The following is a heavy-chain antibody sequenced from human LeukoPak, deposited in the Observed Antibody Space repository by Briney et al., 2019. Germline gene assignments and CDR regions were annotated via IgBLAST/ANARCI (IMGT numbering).Heavy chain of an antibody. CDR2: IYSGGST. Sequence: PGGSLRLSCAASGFTVSSNYMSWVRQAPGKGLEWVSVIYSGGSTYYADSVKGRFTISRDNSKNTLYLQMNSLRAEDTAVYYCAKADYYDSSGSDYWGQGTLVTVPS. V-gene: IGHV3-53*01. D-gene: IGHD3-22*01. CDR3: AKADYYDSSGSDY. J-gene: IGHJ4*02. CDR1: GFTVSSNY.